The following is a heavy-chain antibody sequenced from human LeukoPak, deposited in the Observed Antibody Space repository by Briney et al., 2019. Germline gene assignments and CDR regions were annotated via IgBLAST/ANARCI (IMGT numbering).Heavy chain of an antibody. Sequence: SETLSLTCAVYGASFSGYYWSWIRQPPGKGLEWIGYIYYSVNTNYNPSLKSRVTISVDTSKNQFSLKLSSVTAADTAVYYCARSPAGITGTASFDYWGQGTLVTVSS. V-gene: IGHV4-59*01. J-gene: IGHJ4*02. CDR2: IYYSVNT. CDR1: GASFSGYY. CDR3: ARSPAGITGTASFDY. D-gene: IGHD1-7*01.